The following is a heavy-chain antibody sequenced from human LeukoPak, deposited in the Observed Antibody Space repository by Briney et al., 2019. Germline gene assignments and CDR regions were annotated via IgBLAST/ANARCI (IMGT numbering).Heavy chain of an antibody. D-gene: IGHD3-16*01. J-gene: IGHJ4*02. CDR1: GYTFTSYD. CDR2: MNPNSGNT. V-gene: IGHV1-8*01. CDR3: ARVLNDYVWGSSYYFDY. Sequence: ASVKVSCKASGYTFTSYDINWVRQATGQGLEWMGWMNPNSGNTGHAQKFQGRVTMTRNTSISTAYMELSSLRSEDTAVYYCARVLNDYVWGSSYYFDYWGQGTLVTVSS.